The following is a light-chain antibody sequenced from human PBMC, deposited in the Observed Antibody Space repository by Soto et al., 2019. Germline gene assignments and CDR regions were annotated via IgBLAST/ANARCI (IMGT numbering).Light chain of an antibody. J-gene: IGKJ3*01. CDR2: KAS. V-gene: IGKV1-5*03. Sequence: DIQMTQSPSTLSASVGDRVTITCRASQSINRWLAWYQQKPGKAPKLLIYKASTLESGVPSRFSGSGSGTDFTLTISSLQPEDAAIYSCQQAASFPFTFGPGAKV. CDR1: QSINRW. CDR3: QQAASFPFT.